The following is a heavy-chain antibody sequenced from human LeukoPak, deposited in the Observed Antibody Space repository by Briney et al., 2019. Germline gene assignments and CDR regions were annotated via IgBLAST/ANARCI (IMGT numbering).Heavy chain of an antibody. J-gene: IGHJ6*02. CDR2: IYPGDSDT. CDR1: GYSFTSYW. Sequence: GESLKISCKGSGYSFTSYWIGWVRQLPGKGLEWMGIIYPGDSDTRYSPSFQGQVTISADKSISTAYLQWSSLKASDTAMYYCARHFYAEMAPSKYYYGSGRYSDYYYGMDVWGQGTTVTVSS. D-gene: IGHD3-10*01. V-gene: IGHV5-51*01. CDR3: ARHFYAEMAPSKYYYGSGRYSDYYYGMDV.